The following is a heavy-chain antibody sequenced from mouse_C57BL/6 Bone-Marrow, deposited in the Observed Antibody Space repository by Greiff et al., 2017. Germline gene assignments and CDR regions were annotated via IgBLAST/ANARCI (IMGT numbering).Heavy chain of an antibody. Sequence: QVQLQQPGAELVKPGASVKMSCKASGYTFTSYWITWVKQRPGQGLEWIGDIYPGSGSTNYNEKFKSKATLTVDTSSSTAYMQLSSRTSEDSAVYYCARTGYSNYGYYFDYWGQGTTLTVSS. CDR3: ARTGYSNYGYYFDY. CDR2: IYPGSGST. D-gene: IGHD2-5*01. J-gene: IGHJ2*01. CDR1: GYTFTSYW. V-gene: IGHV1-55*01.